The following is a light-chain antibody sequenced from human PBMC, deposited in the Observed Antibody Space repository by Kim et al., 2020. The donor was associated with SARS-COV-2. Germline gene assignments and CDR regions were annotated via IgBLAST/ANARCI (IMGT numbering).Light chain of an antibody. CDR3: QSYDSSNPVV. CDR2: EDN. V-gene: IGLV6-57*02. CDR1: SGSIASNY. J-gene: IGLJ2*01. Sequence: NFMLTQPHSVSESPGKTVTISCTGSSGSIASNYVQWYQQRPGSVPTTVIYEDNQRPSGVPDRFSGSIDSSSNSASLTISGLKTEDEADYYCQSYDSSNPVVFGGGTQLTVL.